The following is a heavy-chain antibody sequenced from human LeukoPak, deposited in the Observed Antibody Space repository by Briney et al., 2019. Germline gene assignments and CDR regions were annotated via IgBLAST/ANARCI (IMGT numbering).Heavy chain of an antibody. Sequence: PGGSLRLSCAASGFTFSSYWMYWVRQAPGKGLVWVSRINSDGSSTSYGDSVKGRFTISRDNAKNTLYLQMNSLRAEDTAVYYCARDGANYDSSGYYNNWFDPWGQGTLVTVSS. V-gene: IGHV3-74*01. CDR1: GFTFSSYW. CDR2: INSDGSST. D-gene: IGHD3-22*01. J-gene: IGHJ5*02. CDR3: ARDGANYDSSGYYNNWFDP.